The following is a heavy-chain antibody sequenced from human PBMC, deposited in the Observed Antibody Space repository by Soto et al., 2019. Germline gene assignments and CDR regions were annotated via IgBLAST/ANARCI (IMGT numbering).Heavy chain of an antibody. CDR2: MYHGGRT. J-gene: IGHJ4*02. D-gene: IGHD2-8*01. CDR3: ARDPGYCANGVCPIFDF. CDR1: GDSVTNYF. Sequence: ASETLSLTCTVSGDSVTNYFWILMRQPPGKGLEWIGHMYHGGRTNYSPSLKSRVTMSLDSSRNQFSLNLSSVTAADTAVYFCARDPGYCANGVCPIFDFWGQGLLVTVSS. V-gene: IGHV4-59*02.